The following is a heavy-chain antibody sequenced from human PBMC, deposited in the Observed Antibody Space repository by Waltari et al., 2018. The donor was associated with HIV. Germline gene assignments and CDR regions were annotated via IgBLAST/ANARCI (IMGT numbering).Heavy chain of an antibody. D-gene: IGHD3-9*01. Sequence: QVRLPQWGTGPLKPSETLSLTCAVSGGSFSGHSCTWIRPAPGTGLEWIGELNDSRTTNYNPSLKSRVTLSGDTSKNQFSLKLSSVTAADTAVYYCARPLWPAENDYLTGYRIPKDHDALDVWGQGTVVIVSS. CDR1: GGSFSGHS. J-gene: IGHJ3*01. CDR3: ARPLWPAENDYLTGYRIPKDHDALDV. V-gene: IGHV4-34*01. CDR2: LNDSRTT.